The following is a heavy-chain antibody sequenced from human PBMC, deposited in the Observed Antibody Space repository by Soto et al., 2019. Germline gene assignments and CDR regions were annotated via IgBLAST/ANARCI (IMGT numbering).Heavy chain of an antibody. CDR3: ARAGSMVRGYYYYGMEV. D-gene: IGHD3-10*01. CDR1: AYTFPRFY. CDR2: INPSGGST. Sequence: ASVKVSCKASAYTFPRFYMHWVRQAPGQGLEWMGIINPSGGSTSYAQKFQGRVTMTRDTSTSTVYMELSSLRSEDTAVYYCARAGSMVRGYYYYGMEVWGQGTTVTVSS. J-gene: IGHJ6*02. V-gene: IGHV1-46*01.